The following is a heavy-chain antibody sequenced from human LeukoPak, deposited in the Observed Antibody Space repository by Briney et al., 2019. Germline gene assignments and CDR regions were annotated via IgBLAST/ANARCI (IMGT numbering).Heavy chain of an antibody. D-gene: IGHD6-19*01. V-gene: IGHV4-59*08. Sequence: SETLSLTCTVSGGSISSYYWSWIRQPPGKGLEWIGYIYYSGSTNYNPSLKSRVTISIDTSRNQFSMNLNSVTAADTAVYYCAKGAGPPWFDPWGQGTLVTVSS. CDR3: AKGAGPPWFDP. CDR1: GGSISSYY. J-gene: IGHJ5*02. CDR2: IYYSGST.